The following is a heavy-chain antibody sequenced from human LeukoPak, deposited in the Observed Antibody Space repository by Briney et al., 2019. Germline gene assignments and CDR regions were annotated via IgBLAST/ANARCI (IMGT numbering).Heavy chain of an antibody. Sequence: GGSLRLSCAASGFTFRSYGMSWVRQAPGKGLEWVSAVRGSDGSTYYGDSVKGRFTISRDNSKNTLYLQMNSLRAEDTAVYYCARTRITIFGVVTHIFDYWGQGTLVTVSS. CDR3: ARTRITIFGVVTHIFDY. CDR1: GFTFRSYG. CDR2: VRGSDGST. D-gene: IGHD3-3*01. V-gene: IGHV3-23*01. J-gene: IGHJ4*02.